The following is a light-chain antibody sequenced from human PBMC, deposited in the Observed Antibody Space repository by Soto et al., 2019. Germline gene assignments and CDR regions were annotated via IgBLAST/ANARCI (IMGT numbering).Light chain of an antibody. CDR2: WAS. V-gene: IGKV4-1*01. J-gene: IGKJ4*01. CDR3: QQYNSTPLT. Sequence: DIVMTQSPDSLAVSLGERATINCKSSQSVLYSSNNKNYLAWYQQKPGQPPKLLIYWASTRESGVPDRFSGSGSGTDFTLTISSLQAEDVAVYYYQQYNSTPLTFGGGTKVEIK. CDR1: QSVLYSSNNKNY.